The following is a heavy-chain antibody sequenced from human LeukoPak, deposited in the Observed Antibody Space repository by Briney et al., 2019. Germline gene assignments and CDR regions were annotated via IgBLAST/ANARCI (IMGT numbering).Heavy chain of an antibody. CDR3: ARSYSSSSFWFDP. J-gene: IGHJ5*02. CDR2: IYYSGAT. Sequence: PSETLSLTCTVSGGSISSTSYYWGWIRQAPGKGLEWLASIYYSGATYYNPSLKSRLTVSGDTSNNRFSLELTSVTAADTAVYYCARSYSSSSFWFDPWGQGTLVTVSS. CDR1: GGSISSTSYY. D-gene: IGHD6-6*01. V-gene: IGHV4-39*01.